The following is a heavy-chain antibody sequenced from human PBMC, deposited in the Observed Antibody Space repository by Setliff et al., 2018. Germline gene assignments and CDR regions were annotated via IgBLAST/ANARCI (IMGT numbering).Heavy chain of an antibody. CDR3: ARDSRGNPPNYMDV. J-gene: IGHJ6*03. V-gene: IGHV4-4*07. CDR1: GGSISSYY. CDR2: IYTSGST. Sequence: SETLSLTCTVSGGSISSYYWSWIRQPAGKGLEWIGRIYTSGSTNYNPPLKSRVTMSVDTSKNQFSLKLSSVTAADTAVYYCARDSRGNPPNYMDVWGKGTTVTVSS.